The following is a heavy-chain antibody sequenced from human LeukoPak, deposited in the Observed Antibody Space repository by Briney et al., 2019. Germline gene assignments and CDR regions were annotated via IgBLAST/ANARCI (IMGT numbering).Heavy chain of an antibody. CDR3: ARHMGTRGTHCLDP. CDR2: IYPGDSDT. J-gene: IGHJ5*02. V-gene: IGHV5-51*01. D-gene: IGHD1-7*01. CDR1: GYSFTSYW. Sequence: GGSPKISCKGSGYSFTSYWIGWVRRMPGKGLEWIGMIYPGDSDTRYSPSFQGQVTISADKAISTVYLQWSSLKASDTAMYYCARHMGTRGTHCLDPWGQRTLVTVSS.